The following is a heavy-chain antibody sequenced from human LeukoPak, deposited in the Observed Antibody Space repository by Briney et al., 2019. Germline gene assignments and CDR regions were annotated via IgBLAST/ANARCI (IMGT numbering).Heavy chain of an antibody. Sequence: PGGSLRLSCAASGFSFSDDTMHWVRQAPGKGLEWVAVISYDGSQKYDSVKGRFTISRDNSKNTLYLDMNSLRAEDTAVYYCARADSSSWHNFDYWGQGTLVTVSS. CDR1: GFSFSDDT. D-gene: IGHD6-13*01. J-gene: IGHJ4*02. CDR2: ISYDGSQK. CDR3: ARADSSSWHNFDY. V-gene: IGHV3-30-3*01.